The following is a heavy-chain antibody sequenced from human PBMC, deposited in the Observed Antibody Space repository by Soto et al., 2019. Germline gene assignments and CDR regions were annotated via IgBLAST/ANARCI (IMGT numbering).Heavy chain of an antibody. D-gene: IGHD1-26*01. CDR3: AKDLKWELQYYFDY. V-gene: IGHV3-30*18. J-gene: IGHJ4*02. Sequence: GGSLRLSCAASGFTFSSYVMHWVRQAPGKGLEWVAVISYDGSNKYYADSVKGRFTISRDNSKNTLYLQMNSLRAEDTAVYYCAKDLKWELQYYFDYWGQGTLVTVSS. CDR2: ISYDGSNK. CDR1: GFTFSSYV.